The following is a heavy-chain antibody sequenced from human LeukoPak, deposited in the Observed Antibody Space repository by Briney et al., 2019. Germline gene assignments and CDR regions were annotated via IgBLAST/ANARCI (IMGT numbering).Heavy chain of an antibody. CDR1: GGTFSSYA. D-gene: IGHD2-15*01. Sequence: SVKVSCKASGGTFSSYAISWVRQAPGQGLEWMGGIIPIFGTANYAQKFQGRVTITADESTSTAYMELSSLRSEDTAVYYCARVSLGYCSGGSCYSAFDYWGQGTLVTVSS. J-gene: IGHJ4*02. CDR2: IIPIFGTA. V-gene: IGHV1-69*01. CDR3: ARVSLGYCSGGSCYSAFDY.